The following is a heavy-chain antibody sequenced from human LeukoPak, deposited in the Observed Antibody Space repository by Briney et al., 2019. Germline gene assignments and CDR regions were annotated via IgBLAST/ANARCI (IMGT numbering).Heavy chain of an antibody. CDR2: IDPSDSYT. J-gene: IGHJ3*02. Sequence: GESLKISCKGSGYSFTSYWIGWVRQMPGKGLEWMGRIDPSDSYTDYSPSFQSHVTISTDKSISTAYLQWSSLEASDTAMYYCAGKGIVVGAFDIWGQGTMVTVSS. V-gene: IGHV5-10-1*01. D-gene: IGHD3-22*01. CDR1: GYSFTSYW. CDR3: AGKGIVVGAFDI.